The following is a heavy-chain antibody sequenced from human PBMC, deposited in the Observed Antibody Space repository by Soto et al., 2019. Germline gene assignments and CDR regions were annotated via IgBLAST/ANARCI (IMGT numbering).Heavy chain of an antibody. D-gene: IGHD1-20*01. CDR1: GYTYISYS. CDR2: INVNNGNT. J-gene: IGHJ6*02. Sequence: ASVKVSCKASGYTYISYSMHWVRQAPGQRLEWMGWINVNNGNTKYAQNLQGRVTMTRDTSVSTAYMELSSLTSEDTAVYYCASLGIAPSPDVWGQGTTVTVSS. V-gene: IGHV1-3*01. CDR3: ASLGIAPSPDV.